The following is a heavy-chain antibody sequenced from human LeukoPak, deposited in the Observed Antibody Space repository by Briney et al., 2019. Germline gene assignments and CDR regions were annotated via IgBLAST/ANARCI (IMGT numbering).Heavy chain of an antibody. V-gene: IGHV3-21*01. CDR1: GFTFSSYS. CDR2: ISSSSSYI. J-gene: IGHJ3*02. CDR3: ARETGSTPGGYAFDI. Sequence: GGSLRLSCAASGFTFSSYSMNWVRQAPGKGLEWVSSISSSSSYIYYADSVKGRFTISRDNAKNSLYLQMNSLRAEDTAVYYCARETGSTPGGYAFDIWGQGTMVTVSS. D-gene: IGHD2-2*01.